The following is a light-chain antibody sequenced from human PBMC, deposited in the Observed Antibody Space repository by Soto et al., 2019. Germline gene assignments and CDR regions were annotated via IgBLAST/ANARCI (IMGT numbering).Light chain of an antibody. Sequence: QSVLTQPPSASGTPGQRVTISCSGSSSNIGINYVYWYQQLPGTAPRLLIYTNNQRPSGVPDRFSGSKSGTSASLAISGLRSEDEADYYCAAWDDSLSGPLFGGGTQLTVL. CDR3: AAWDDSLSGPL. CDR1: SSNIGINY. CDR2: TNN. J-gene: IGLJ3*02. V-gene: IGLV1-47*01.